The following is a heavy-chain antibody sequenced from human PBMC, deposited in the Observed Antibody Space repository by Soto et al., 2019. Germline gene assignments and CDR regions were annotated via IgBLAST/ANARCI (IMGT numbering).Heavy chain of an antibody. CDR3: ARWEQLVPNDAFDI. J-gene: IGHJ3*02. V-gene: IGHV1-69*12. CDR2: IIPIFGTA. Sequence: QVQLVQSGAEVKKPGSSVKVSCKASGGTFSSYAISWVRQAPGQGLEWMGGIIPIFGTANYAQKFQSSVTITADESTSTASMELSSLRSEDTAVYYCARWEQLVPNDAFDIWGQGKMATVSS. CDR1: GGTFSSYA. D-gene: IGHD6-13*01.